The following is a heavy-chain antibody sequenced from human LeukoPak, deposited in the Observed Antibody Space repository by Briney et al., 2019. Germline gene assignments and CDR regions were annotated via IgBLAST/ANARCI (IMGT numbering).Heavy chain of an antibody. D-gene: IGHD6-19*01. CDR2: IKTDGSET. J-gene: IGHJ4*02. CDR1: GFYFRDHW. V-gene: IGHV3-7*03. CDR3: VKNDGWFHLAQ. Sequence: GGSLRLSCAASGFYFRDHWMDWVRQAPGKGLEWVGHIKTDGSETYYLDSLKGRISISRDNTNNALYPQMNSLRVEDTAVYYCVKNDGWFHLAQWGQGTLVTVSS.